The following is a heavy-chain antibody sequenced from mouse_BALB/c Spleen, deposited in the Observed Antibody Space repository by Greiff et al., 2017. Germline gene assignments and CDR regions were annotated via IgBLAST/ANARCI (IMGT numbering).Heavy chain of an antibody. CDR2: IYPGDGST. CDR1: GYTFTSYD. CDR3: ARSGGYYAMDY. Sequence: VQLQQSGPELVKPEALVKISCKASGYTFTSYDINWVKQRPGQGLEWIGWIYPGDGSTKYNEKFKGKATLTADKSSSTAYMQLSSLTSENSAVYFCARSGGYYAMDYWGQGTSVTVSS. J-gene: IGHJ4*01. V-gene: IGHV1S56*01. D-gene: IGHD1-1*02.